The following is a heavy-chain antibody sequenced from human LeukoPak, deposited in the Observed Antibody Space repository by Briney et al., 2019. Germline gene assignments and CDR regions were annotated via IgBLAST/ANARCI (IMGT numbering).Heavy chain of an antibody. J-gene: IGHJ4*02. V-gene: IGHV4-4*07. Sequence: KPSETLSLTCTVSGGSISTDYWTWIRQPAGKGLEWIGLIYTSGSTNYNPSLKSRVTISLDTSKNHFSLKLTSVTAADTAVYYCASDFAYWGQGTLVTVSS. CDR2: IYTSGST. CDR3: ASDFAY. CDR1: GGSISTDY.